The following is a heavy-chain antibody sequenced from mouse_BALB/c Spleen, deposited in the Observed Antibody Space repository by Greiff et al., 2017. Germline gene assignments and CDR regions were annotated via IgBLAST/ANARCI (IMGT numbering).Heavy chain of an antibody. CDR1: GYTFTGYW. J-gene: IGHJ4*01. CDR2: INPSTGYT. CDR3: ARGWLLRKYAMDY. V-gene: IGHV1-4*01. D-gene: IGHD2-3*01. Sequence: QVQLQQSGADLATPGASVKMSCTASGYTFTGYWMHWVRQRPGQGLEWIGYINPSTGYTEYNQKFKDKATLTADKSSSTAYMQLSSLTSEDSAVYYCARGWLLRKYAMDYWGQGTSVTVSS.